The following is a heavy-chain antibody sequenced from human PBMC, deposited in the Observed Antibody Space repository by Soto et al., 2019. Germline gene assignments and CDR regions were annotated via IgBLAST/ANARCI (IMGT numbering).Heavy chain of an antibody. CDR1: GFTFSSYG. CDR2: ISYDGSNK. J-gene: IGHJ4*02. V-gene: IGHV3-30*18. CDR3: AKARGFDY. Sequence: HPGGSLRLSCAASGFTFSSYGMHWVRQAPGKGLEWVAVISYDGSNKYYADSVKGRFTISRDNSKNTLYLQMNSLRAEDTAVYYCAKARGFDYWGQGTLVTVSS.